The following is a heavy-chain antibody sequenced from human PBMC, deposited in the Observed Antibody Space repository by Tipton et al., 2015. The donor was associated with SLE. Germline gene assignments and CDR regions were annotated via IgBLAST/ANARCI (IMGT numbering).Heavy chain of an antibody. J-gene: IGHJ4*02. CDR2: IYYSGST. Sequence: TLSLTCTVSGGSISSGSHYWSWIRQPPGKGLEWIGYIYYSGSTNYNPSLKSRVTISVDTSKNQFSLKLSSVTAADTAVYYCARANNWKGPLSFDYWGQGTLVTVSS. CDR3: ARANNWKGPLSFDY. CDR1: GGSISSGSHY. V-gene: IGHV4-61*01. D-gene: IGHD1-20*01.